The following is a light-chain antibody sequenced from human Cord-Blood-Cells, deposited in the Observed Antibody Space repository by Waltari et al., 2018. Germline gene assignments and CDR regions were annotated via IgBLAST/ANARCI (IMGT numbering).Light chain of an antibody. CDR2: DAS. CDR1: QSVSSY. CDR3: QQRSNWPPT. Sequence: EIVLTQSPATLSLSPGDRATLSCRASQSVSSYLAWYQQKPGQAPRLLIYDASNRATGIPARFSGSGSGTDFTLTISSLEPEDFAVYYCQQRSNWPPTFGQGIKVEIK. V-gene: IGKV3-11*01. J-gene: IGKJ1*01.